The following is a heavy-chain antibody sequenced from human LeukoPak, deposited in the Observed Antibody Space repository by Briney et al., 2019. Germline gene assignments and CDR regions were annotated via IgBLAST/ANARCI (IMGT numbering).Heavy chain of an antibody. J-gene: IGHJ4*02. Sequence: RPGGSLRLSCAASGFTFSSYWMSWVRQAPGKGLEWVANIKQDGSEKYYVDSVKGRFTISRDNAKNSLYLQMNSLRAEDTAVYYCARADFLFERYFDYWGQGTLVTVSS. CDR3: ARADFLFERYFDY. D-gene: IGHD1-1*01. CDR1: GFTFSSYW. CDR2: IKQDGSEK. V-gene: IGHV3-7*01.